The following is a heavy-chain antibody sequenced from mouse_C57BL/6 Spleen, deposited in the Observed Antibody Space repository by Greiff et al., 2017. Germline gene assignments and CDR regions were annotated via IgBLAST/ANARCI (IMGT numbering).Heavy chain of an antibody. CDR3: GCFSLTAQADYYAMDY. V-gene: IGHV1-82*01. CDR2: IYPGDGDT. Sequence: VQLQQSGPELVKPGASVKISCKASGYAFSSSWMNWVKQRPGKGLEWIGRIYPGDGDTNYNGKFKGKATLTADKSSSTAYMQLSSLTSEDSAVYFCGCFSLTAQADYYAMDYWGQGTSVTVSS. D-gene: IGHD3-2*02. CDR1: GYAFSSSW. J-gene: IGHJ4*01.